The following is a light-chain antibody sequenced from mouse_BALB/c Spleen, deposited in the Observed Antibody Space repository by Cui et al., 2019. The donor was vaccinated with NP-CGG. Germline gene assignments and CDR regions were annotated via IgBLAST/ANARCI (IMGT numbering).Light chain of an antibody. J-gene: IGLJ1*01. V-gene: IGLV1*01. Sequence: QVCVTQESASTTSPGETVTLTCRSSTGAVTTSNYANWVQEKPDHLFTGLIGGTNNRAPGVPARFSGSLIGDKAALTITGAQTEDEAIYFCALWYSNHWVFGGGTKLTVL. CDR1: TGAVTTSNY. CDR2: GTN. CDR3: ALWYSNHWV.